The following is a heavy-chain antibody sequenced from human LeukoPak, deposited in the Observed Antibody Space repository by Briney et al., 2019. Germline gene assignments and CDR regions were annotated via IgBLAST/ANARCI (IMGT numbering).Heavy chain of an antibody. D-gene: IGHD2-2*01. CDR2: IYYSGST. Sequence: SETLSLTCTVSGGSISSYYWSWIRQPPGKGLEWVGYIYYSGSTNYNPSLKSRVTISVDTSKNQFSLKLSSVTAADTAVYYCAGSSTSGFDPWGQGTLVTVSS. CDR3: AGSSTSGFDP. CDR1: GGSISSYY. V-gene: IGHV4-59*01. J-gene: IGHJ5*02.